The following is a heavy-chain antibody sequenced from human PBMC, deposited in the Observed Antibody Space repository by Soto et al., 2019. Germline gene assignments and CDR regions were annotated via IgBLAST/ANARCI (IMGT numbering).Heavy chain of an antibody. CDR3: GRVVEGATRHTDPDS. CDR2: VYHNGGA. V-gene: IGHV4-39*01. D-gene: IGHD2-21*01. Sequence: QVHLQESGPGLVKPSETLSLTCTVSGVSIHNSHSFWAWIRQPPGKGLQFIASVYHNGGAHYNSSLKSRVTISVDTANNQVSLRMRSLAAADTAFYYCGRVVEGATRHTDPDSWGQGILVTVSS. J-gene: IGHJ5*01. CDR1: GVSIHNSHSF.